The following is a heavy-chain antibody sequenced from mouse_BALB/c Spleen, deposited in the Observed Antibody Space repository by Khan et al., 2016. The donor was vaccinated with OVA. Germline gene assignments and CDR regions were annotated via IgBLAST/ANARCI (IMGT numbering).Heavy chain of an antibody. V-gene: IGHV5-15*02. CDR1: GFTFSDYG. J-gene: IGHJ3*01. Sequence: EVELVESGGGLVQPGGSRKLSCAASGFTFSDYGMAWVRQAPGKGPEWVAFISDLAYTIYYADTVTGRFTISRANAKNTLYLEMSSLRSEDTAIYSCARGGGTAPFAYWGLGTLVTVSA. D-gene: IGHD1-2*01. CDR2: ISDLAYTI. CDR3: ARGGGTAPFAY.